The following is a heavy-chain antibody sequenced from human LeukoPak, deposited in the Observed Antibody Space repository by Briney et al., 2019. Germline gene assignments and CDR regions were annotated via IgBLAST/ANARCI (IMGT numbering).Heavy chain of an antibody. CDR1: GFTFSSYE. V-gene: IGHV3-48*03. J-gene: IGHJ1*01. CDR3: ARPHYGAAEH. Sequence: QTGGSLRLSCAASGFTFSSYEMNWVRQAPGKGLEWVSYISSSGSTIYYADSVKGRFTISRDNAKNSLYLQMNSLKASDTAMYFCARPHYGAAEHWGQGTLVTVSS. D-gene: IGHD4-17*01. CDR2: ISSSGSTI.